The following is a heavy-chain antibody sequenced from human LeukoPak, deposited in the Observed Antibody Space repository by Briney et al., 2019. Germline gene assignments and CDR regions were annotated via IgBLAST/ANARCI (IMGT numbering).Heavy chain of an antibody. CDR1: GGSISSGGYS. D-gene: IGHD5-12*01. V-gene: IGHV4-30-2*01. J-gene: IGHJ3*02. CDR2: IYHSGST. CDR3: ASGNTGYDRDSFDI. Sequence: SETLSPTCAVSGGSISSGGYSWRWVRQPPGEGLEWVGYIYHSGSTYYNPSLQSRVTISLDRSKNQFSLKLSSMTAADTAVYYCASGNTGYDRDSFDIWGQGTMVTVSS.